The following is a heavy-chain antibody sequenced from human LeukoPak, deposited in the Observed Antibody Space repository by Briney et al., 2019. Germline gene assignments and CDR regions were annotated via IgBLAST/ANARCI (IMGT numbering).Heavy chain of an antibody. J-gene: IGHJ4*02. CDR3: AREYSPFDY. Sequence: SETLSLTCTVSGGSISDYYWHWIRHPPRKGLEWIGFISYSGSTNYNPSLKSRVTISIDTSKNQFSLKLSSVTAADTAVYYCAREYSPFDYWGQGTLVTVSS. CDR1: GGSISDYY. D-gene: IGHD2-21*01. V-gene: IGHV4-59*01. CDR2: ISYSGST.